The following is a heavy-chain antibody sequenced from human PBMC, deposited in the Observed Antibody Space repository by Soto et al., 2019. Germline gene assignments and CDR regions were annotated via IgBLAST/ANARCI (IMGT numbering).Heavy chain of an antibody. J-gene: IGHJ4*02. CDR2: ISGSGGST. Sequence: EVQLLESGGGLVQPGGSLRLSCAASGFTFSSYAMSWVRQAPGKGLEWVSAISGSGGSTYYADSVKGRFTISRDNSKNTLYLQMNSLRAEDTAVYYCAKDQLHGGNTLRTHFDYWGQGTLVTVSS. CDR3: AKDQLHGGNTLRTHFDY. D-gene: IGHD2-15*01. CDR1: GFTFSSYA. V-gene: IGHV3-23*01.